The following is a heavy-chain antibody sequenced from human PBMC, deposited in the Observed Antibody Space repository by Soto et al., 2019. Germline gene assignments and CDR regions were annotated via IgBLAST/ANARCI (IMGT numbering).Heavy chain of an antibody. CDR1: GGSFSGYY. D-gene: IGHD2-2*02. V-gene: IGHV4-34*01. CDR2: INHSGST. J-gene: IGHJ5*02. CDR3: ARDSTECSSTSCYKASDP. Sequence: SETLSLTCAVYGGSFSGYYWSWIRQPPGKGLEWIGEINHSGSTNYNPSLKSRVTISVDTSKNQFSLKLSSVTAADTAVYYCARDSTECSSTSCYKASDPWGQGTLVTVSS.